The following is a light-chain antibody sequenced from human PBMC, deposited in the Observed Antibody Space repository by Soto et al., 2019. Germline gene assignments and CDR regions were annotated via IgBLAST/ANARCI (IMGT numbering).Light chain of an antibody. CDR3: QQRDNWPWT. V-gene: IGKV3-11*01. CDR2: DTS. CDR1: PSVSSY. J-gene: IGKJ4*01. Sequence: EIALTQSPATLSLSQGEIATLSCRASPSVSSYLAWYQQKPGRAPRLLIYDTSKSATGIPARFSGSGSGTDFTPTISSREPEDFAVYYCQQRDNWPWTFGGGTKVEIK.